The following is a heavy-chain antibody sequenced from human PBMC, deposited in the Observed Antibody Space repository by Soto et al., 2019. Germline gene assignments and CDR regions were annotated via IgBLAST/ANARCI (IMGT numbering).Heavy chain of an antibody. CDR2: IKQDGSEK. D-gene: IGHD3-3*01. V-gene: IGHV3-7*05. J-gene: IGHJ4*02. CDR3: AKHFYDFWSGYYHFDY. CDR1: GFSFSNYW. Sequence: GGSLRLSCAASGFSFSNYWMSWVRQAPGKGLEWVANIKQDGSEKYYVDSVKGRFTISRDNAKNSLYLQMNSLRAEDTAVFYCAKHFYDFWSGYYHFDYWGQGTLVTVSS.